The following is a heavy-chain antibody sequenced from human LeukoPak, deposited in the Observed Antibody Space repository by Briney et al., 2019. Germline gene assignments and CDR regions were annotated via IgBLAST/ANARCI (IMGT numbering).Heavy chain of an antibody. CDR1: GGSISSNSYY. V-gene: IGHV4-39*07. J-gene: IGHJ4*02. D-gene: IGHD6-13*01. CDR2: IYYSGST. Sequence: SETLSLTCTVSGGSISSNSYYWGWIRQPPGKGLEWIGSIYYSGSTYYNPSLNIRVTISVDTSKNQFSLNLRSVTAADTAVYYCARAIHLSAAGYYFDYWGQGTLVTVSS. CDR3: ARAIHLSAAGYYFDY.